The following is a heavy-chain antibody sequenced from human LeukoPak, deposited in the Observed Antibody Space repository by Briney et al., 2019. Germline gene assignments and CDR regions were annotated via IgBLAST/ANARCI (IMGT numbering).Heavy chain of an antibody. J-gene: IGHJ5*02. V-gene: IGHV3-23*01. D-gene: IGHD3-22*01. CDR1: GFTFSSYA. CDR3: AINYSSGPDDWFDP. CDR2: ISGSGGST. Sequence: PGGSLRPSCAASGFTFSSYAMSWVRQAPGKGLEWVSAISGSGGSTYYADSVKGRFTISRDNSKNALYLQMNSLRAEDTAVYYCAINYSSGPDDWFDPWGQGTLVTVSS.